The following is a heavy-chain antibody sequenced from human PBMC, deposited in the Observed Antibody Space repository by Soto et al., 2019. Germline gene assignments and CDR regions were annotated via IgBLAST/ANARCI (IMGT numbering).Heavy chain of an antibody. CDR1: GFTFSSYD. CDR3: ARGGGRVATPWFDP. J-gene: IGHJ5*02. Sequence: EVQLVESGGGLVQPGGSLRLSCAASGFTFSSYDMHWVRQATGKGLEWVSAIGTAGDTYYPGSVKGRFTISRENAKNSFESQNNSLGAGDTAVYYCARGGGRVATPWFDPWGQGTLVTVSS. CDR2: IGTAGDT. D-gene: IGHD5-12*01. V-gene: IGHV3-13*04.